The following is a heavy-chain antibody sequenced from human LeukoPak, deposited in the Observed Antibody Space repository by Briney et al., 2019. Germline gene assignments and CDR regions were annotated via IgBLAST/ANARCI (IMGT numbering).Heavy chain of an antibody. V-gene: IGHV1-2*02. CDR1: GYTFTGYY. J-gene: IGHJ3*02. Sequence: GASVKVSCKSSGYTFTGYYMHWVRQAPGQGLEWMGWINPNSGGTNYAQKFQGRVTTTRDTSISTAYMELSRLRSDDTAVYYCARMVDWVAFDIWGQGTMVTVSS. CDR2: INPNSGGT. D-gene: IGHD2-15*01. CDR3: ARMVDWVAFDI.